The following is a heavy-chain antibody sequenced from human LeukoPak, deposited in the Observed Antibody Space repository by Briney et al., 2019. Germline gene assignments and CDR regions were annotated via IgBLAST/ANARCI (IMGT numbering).Heavy chain of an antibody. CDR2: TYYRSKWYN. CDR3: ARDHPIVVVPAAPGNASDI. J-gene: IGHJ3*02. D-gene: IGHD2-2*01. V-gene: IGHV6-1*01. CDR1: GDSVSSNSAA. Sequence: SQTLSLTCAISGDSVSSNSAAWNWIRQSPSRGLEWLGRTYYRSKWYNDYAVSVKSRITINPDTSKNQFSLQLNSVTPEDTAVYYCARDHPIVVVPAAPGNASDIWGQGTMVTVSS.